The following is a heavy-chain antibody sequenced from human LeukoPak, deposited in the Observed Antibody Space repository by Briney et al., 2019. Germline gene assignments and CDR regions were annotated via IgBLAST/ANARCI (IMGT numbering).Heavy chain of an antibody. D-gene: IGHD1-26*01. CDR2: MKDDGNEI. CDR1: GFTFKNYR. CDR3: ARNRATNDY. V-gene: IGHV3-7*01. Sequence: GGSLRLSCTASGFTFKNYRMTWVRQAPGKGLEWVASMKDDGNEIQYVDSVKGRFTISRDNAKNSLYLQMNNPRAEDTAVYYCARNRATNDYWGQGTLVTVSS. J-gene: IGHJ4*02.